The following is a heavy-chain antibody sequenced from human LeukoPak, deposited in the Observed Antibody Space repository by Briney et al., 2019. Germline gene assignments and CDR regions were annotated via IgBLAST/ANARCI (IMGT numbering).Heavy chain of an antibody. CDR3: ASSKATNDAFDI. J-gene: IGHJ3*02. Sequence: ASVKVSCKASGYTFTSYDINWVRQATGQGLEWMGWMNPNSGNTGYAQKFQGRVTMTRNTSISTAYMELSSLRSEVTAVYYCASSKATNDAFDIWGQGTMVTVSS. D-gene: IGHD5-12*01. V-gene: IGHV1-8*01. CDR1: GYTFTSYD. CDR2: MNPNSGNT.